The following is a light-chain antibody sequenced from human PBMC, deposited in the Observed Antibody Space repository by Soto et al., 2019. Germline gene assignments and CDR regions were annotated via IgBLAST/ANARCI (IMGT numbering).Light chain of an antibody. CDR1: SSNIGVNT. Sequence: QAVVTQPPSASGTPGQGVTISCSGSSSNIGVNTVNWYQQLPGTAPKLLIYSNNLRPSGVPDRFSGSKSGTSASLAISGLQSEDEADYHCASWDDSLNGVVFGGGTKVNVL. CDR2: SNN. J-gene: IGLJ2*01. CDR3: ASWDDSLNGVV. V-gene: IGLV1-44*01.